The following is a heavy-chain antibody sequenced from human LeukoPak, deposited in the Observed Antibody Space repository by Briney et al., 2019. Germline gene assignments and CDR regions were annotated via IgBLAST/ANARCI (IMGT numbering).Heavy chain of an antibody. CDR3: ARYSSGFHSYYFDY. Sequence: PGGSLRLSCAASGFTFTRYAMKWVRQAPGKGPEWVSTISGPGDNTYYADSVKGRFTISRDKAKNSLYLQMNSLRDEDTAVYYCARYSSGFHSYYFDYWGQGTLVTVSS. CDR1: GFTFTRYA. D-gene: IGHD2-15*01. J-gene: IGHJ4*02. CDR2: ISGPGDNT. V-gene: IGHV3-23*01.